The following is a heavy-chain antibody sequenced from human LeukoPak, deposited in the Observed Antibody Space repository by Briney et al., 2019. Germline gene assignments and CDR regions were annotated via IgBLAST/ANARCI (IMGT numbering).Heavy chain of an antibody. CDR1: GYTFTSYD. J-gene: IGHJ4*02. V-gene: IGHV1-8*01. CDR2: MNPNSGNT. D-gene: IGHD6-6*01. CDR3: ARGMFRLAAGPVPSYY. Sequence: ASAKVSCKASGYTFTSYDINWVRQATGQGLEWMGWMNPNSGNTGYAQKFQGRVTMTRNTSISTAYMELSSLRSEDTAVYYCARGMFRLAAGPVPSYYWGQGTLVTVSS.